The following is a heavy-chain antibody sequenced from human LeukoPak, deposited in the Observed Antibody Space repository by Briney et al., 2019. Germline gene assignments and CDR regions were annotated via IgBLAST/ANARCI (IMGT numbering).Heavy chain of an antibody. J-gene: IGHJ4*02. CDR2: IYHSGST. CDR1: GGSISSSNW. Sequence: SETLSLTCTVSGGSISSSNWWSWVRQPPGKGLEWIGEIYHSGSTNYNPSLKSRVTISVDKSKNQFSLKLSSVTAADTAVYYCARSGSYGGHFDYWGQGTLVTVSS. D-gene: IGHD1-26*01. CDR3: ARSGSYGGHFDY. V-gene: IGHV4-4*02.